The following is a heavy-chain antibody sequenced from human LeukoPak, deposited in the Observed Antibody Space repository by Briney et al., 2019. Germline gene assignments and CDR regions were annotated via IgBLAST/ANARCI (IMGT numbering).Heavy chain of an antibody. Sequence: SETLSLTCTVSGGSIGNFYWNWIRQPAGKGLEWIGRIFTAGSTNYNPSLKSRVTISVDKSKNQFSLKLSSVTAADTAVYYCARAVGGDGSGSLWGPGTLVTVSS. J-gene: IGHJ4*02. CDR3: ARAVGGDGSGSL. V-gene: IGHV4-4*07. D-gene: IGHD3-10*01. CDR2: IFTAGST. CDR1: GGSIGNFY.